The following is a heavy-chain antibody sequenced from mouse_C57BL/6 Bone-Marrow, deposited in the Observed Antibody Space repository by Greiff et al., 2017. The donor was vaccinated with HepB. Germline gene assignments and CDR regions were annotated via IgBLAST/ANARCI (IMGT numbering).Heavy chain of an antibody. CDR2: IYWDDDK. CDR3: AHYYGSSPWFAY. CDR1: GFSLSTSGMG. J-gene: IGHJ3*01. V-gene: IGHV8-12*01. Sequence: QVTLKESGPGILQSSQTLSLTCSFSGFSLSTSGMGVSWIRQPSGKGLEWLAHIYWDDDKRYNPSLKSRLTISKDTSRNQVFLKITSVDTADTATYYCAHYYGSSPWFAYWGQGTLVTVSA. D-gene: IGHD1-1*01.